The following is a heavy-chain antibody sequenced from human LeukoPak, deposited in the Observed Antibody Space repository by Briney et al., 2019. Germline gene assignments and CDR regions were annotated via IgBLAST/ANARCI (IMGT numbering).Heavy chain of an antibody. Sequence: SVKVSCKASGYTFTNYAISWVRQAPGQGLEWVGGIIPIFGTANYAQKFQGRVTITADESTSTAYMELSSLRSEDTAVYYCASVVGATRWGAFDTWGQGTMVTVSS. D-gene: IGHD1-26*01. CDR2: IIPIFGTA. CDR3: ASVVGATRWGAFDT. V-gene: IGHV1-69*13. J-gene: IGHJ3*02. CDR1: GYTFTNYA.